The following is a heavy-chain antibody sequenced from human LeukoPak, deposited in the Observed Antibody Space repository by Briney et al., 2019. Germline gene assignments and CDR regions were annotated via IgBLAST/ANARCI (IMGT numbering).Heavy chain of an antibody. CDR2: IIPILGIA. J-gene: IGHJ6*02. Sequence: GASVKVSCKASGGTFSSYAISWVRQAPGQGLEWMGRIIPILGIANYAQKFQGRVTITADKSTSTAYMELSSLRSEDTAVYYCARDREDYGSGMDVWGQGTTVTVSS. CDR3: ARDREDYGSGMDV. D-gene: IGHD4-17*01. V-gene: IGHV1-69*04. CDR1: GGTFSSYA.